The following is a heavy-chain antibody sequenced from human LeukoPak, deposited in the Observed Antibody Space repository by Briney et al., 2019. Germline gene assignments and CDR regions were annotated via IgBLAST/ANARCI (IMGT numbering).Heavy chain of an antibody. CDR2: IYPGDSDT. CDR1: GYSFTSYW. Sequence: GESLKISCKTSGYSFTSYWIGWVRQMPGKGLEWMGVIYPGDSDTRYSPSFQGQVTISADKSLSTAYLQWSGLKASDTAMYYCARHLMMITVPRDAFDIWGQGTMVTVSS. V-gene: IGHV5-51*01. D-gene: IGHD3-16*01. CDR3: ARHLMMITVPRDAFDI. J-gene: IGHJ3*02.